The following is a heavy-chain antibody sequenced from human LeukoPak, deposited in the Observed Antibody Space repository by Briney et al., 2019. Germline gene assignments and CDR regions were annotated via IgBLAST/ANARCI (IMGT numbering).Heavy chain of an antibody. Sequence: ISISSYIYYPDSVKGRFTISRDNAKKSLYMQMNSLRAEDTAVYYCARGRFAVGAGCYFDYWGQGTLVTVSS. V-gene: IGHV3-21*01. CDR2: ISISSYI. D-gene: IGHD1-26*01. CDR3: ARGRFAVGAGCYFDY. J-gene: IGHJ4*02.